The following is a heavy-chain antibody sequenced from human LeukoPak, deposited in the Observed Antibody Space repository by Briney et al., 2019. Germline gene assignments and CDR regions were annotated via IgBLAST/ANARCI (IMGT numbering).Heavy chain of an antibody. D-gene: IGHD6-19*01. V-gene: IGHV3-9*01. CDR3: AKAEGYSSGWYPG. CDR1: GFTFDDYA. J-gene: IGHJ4*02. CDR2: ISWNSGDI. Sequence: GGSLRLSCAASGFTFDDYAMHWVRQAPGKGLEWVSGISWNSGDIGYADSVKGRLTISRDNAKNSLYLQMNSLRAEDTALYYCAKAEGYSSGWYPGWGQGTLVTVSS.